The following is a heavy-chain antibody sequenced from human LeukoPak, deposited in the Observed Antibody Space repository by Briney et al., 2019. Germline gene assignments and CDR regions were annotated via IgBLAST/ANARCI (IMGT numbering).Heavy chain of an antibody. J-gene: IGHJ5*02. CDR2: IYYSGST. Sequence: SETLSLTCTVSGGSISSYYWSWIRQPPGKGLEWIGYIYYSGSTNYNPSLKSRVTISVDTSKNQFSLKLSSVTAADTAVYYCVRGTPYGDTEAWFDPWGQGTLVTVSS. CDR1: GGSISSYY. D-gene: IGHD4-17*01. CDR3: VRGTPYGDTEAWFDP. V-gene: IGHV4-59*01.